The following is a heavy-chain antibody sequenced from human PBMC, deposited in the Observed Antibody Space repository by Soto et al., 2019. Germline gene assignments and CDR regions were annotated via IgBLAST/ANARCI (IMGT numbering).Heavy chain of an antibody. D-gene: IGHD3-3*02. CDR3: AKDSVSYNGIYDAFDI. Sequence: VQLLESGGGLVQPGGSLRLSCEASGFTFSNYGMSWVRQAAGERPEWVSTLGGGDDIFYADSVKGRFTISRDDSRNTLYLRMDNLRVEDSAIYFCAKDSVSYNGIYDAFDIWGQGTVVTVSS. V-gene: IGHV3-23*01. CDR2: LGGGDDI. CDR1: GFTFSNYG. J-gene: IGHJ3*02.